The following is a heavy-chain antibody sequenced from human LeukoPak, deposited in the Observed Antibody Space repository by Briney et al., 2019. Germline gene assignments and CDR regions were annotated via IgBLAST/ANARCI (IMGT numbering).Heavy chain of an antibody. D-gene: IGHD6-6*01. Sequence: GGSLRLSCAASGFTFSSYWMHWVRHAPGKGLVWVSRINSDGSSTSYADSVKGRFTISRDNAKNTLYLQMNSLRAEDTAVYYCARVAIAARTTGKYNWFDPWGQGTLVTVSS. CDR1: GFTFSSYW. V-gene: IGHV3-74*01. CDR2: INSDGSST. J-gene: IGHJ5*02. CDR3: ARVAIAARTTGKYNWFDP.